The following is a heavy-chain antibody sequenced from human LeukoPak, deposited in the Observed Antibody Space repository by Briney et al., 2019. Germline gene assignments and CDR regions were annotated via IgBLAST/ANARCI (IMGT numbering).Heavy chain of an antibody. CDR1: GYTFTSYG. V-gene: IGHV1-18*01. D-gene: IGHD3-9*01. CDR2: ISAYNGNT. CDR3: ARGEEYYDILTGYQLGY. J-gene: IGHJ4*02. Sequence: ASVKVSCKASGYTFTSYGISWVRQAPGQGLEWMGWISAYNGNTNYAQKLQGRVTMTTDTSTSTAYMEPRSLRSDDTAVYYCARGEEYYDILTGYQLGYWGQGTLVTVSS.